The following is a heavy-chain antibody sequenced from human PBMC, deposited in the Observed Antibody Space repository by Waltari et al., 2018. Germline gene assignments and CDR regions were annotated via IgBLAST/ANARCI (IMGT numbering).Heavy chain of an antibody. CDR2: IIPILGTA. D-gene: IGHD4-17*01. V-gene: IGHV1-69*01. Sequence: QVQLVQSGAEVQKPGSSVKVSCQASGGTFSSYALSWVRQAPVQGLEWSGGIIPILGTANYAQKFQGRVTMTAAESTSTAYMELSSLRSEDTAVYYCARANPHTVALGNYWGQGTLVTVSS. CDR1: GGTFSSYA. J-gene: IGHJ4*02. CDR3: ARANPHTVALGNY.